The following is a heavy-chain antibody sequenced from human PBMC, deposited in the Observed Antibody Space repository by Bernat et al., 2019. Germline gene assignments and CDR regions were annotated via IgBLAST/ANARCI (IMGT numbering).Heavy chain of an antibody. Sequence: QVRLQESGPGLVKPSQTLSLTCTVSGGSISSGGYYWSWIRQHPGKGLEWIGYIYYSGSTYYNPSLKSRVTISVDTSKNQFSLKLSSVTAADTAVYYCARDLAAPQTYYFDYWGQGTLVTVSS. CDR2: IYYSGST. CDR3: ARDLAAPQTYYFDY. CDR1: GGSISSGGYY. D-gene: IGHD6-6*01. V-gene: IGHV4-31*03. J-gene: IGHJ4*02.